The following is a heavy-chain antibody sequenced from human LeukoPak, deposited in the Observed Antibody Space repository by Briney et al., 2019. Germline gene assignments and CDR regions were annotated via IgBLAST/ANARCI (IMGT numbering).Heavy chain of an antibody. CDR2: IIPIFGTA. J-gene: IGHJ3*02. D-gene: IGHD3-22*01. Sequence: GASVKVSCKASGGTFSSYAISWVRQAPGQGLEWMGGIIPIFGTANYAQKFQGRVTITADESTSTAYMELSSLRSEDTAVYYCARDVSASSGSDAFDIWGQGTMVTVSS. CDR3: ARDVSASSGSDAFDI. CDR1: GGTFSSYA. V-gene: IGHV1-69*01.